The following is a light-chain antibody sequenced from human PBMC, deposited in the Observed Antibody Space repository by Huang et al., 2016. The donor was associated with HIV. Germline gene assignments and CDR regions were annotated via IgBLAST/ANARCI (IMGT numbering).Light chain of an antibody. V-gene: IGKV1-16*02. CDR1: QDIANY. Sequence: DIQMTQSPSSLSASVGDRATITCRASQDIANYLVWFQQRPGQSPKSLIYAASTLLSGVPSKFSGSGSGTDFTLTINDLQPEDFVTYYCQQYNSFPLTFGQGTRLEIK. J-gene: IGKJ2*01. CDR3: QQYNSFPLT. CDR2: AAS.